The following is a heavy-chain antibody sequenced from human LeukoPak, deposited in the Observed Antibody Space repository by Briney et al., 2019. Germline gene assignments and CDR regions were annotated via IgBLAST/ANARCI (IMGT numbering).Heavy chain of an antibody. CDR2: MWYDGTNN. CDR3: ARDAEGFSTGWSRWGFDY. Sequence: PGGSLRLSCEASGFTFTNYGMHWVRQAPGKGLQWVAVMWYDGTNNYYVDSVRGRFTISRDNSKNTLYLQMNTLRAEDTAVYYCARDAEGFSTGWSRWGFDYWGQGILVTVSS. D-gene: IGHD6-19*01. V-gene: IGHV3-33*01. CDR1: GFTFTNYG. J-gene: IGHJ4*02.